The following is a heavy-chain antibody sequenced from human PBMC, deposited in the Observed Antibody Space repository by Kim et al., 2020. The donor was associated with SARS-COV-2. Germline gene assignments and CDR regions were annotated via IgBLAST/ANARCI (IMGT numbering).Heavy chain of an antibody. V-gene: IGHV3-9*01. D-gene: IGHD3-10*01. Sequence: VKGRFTISRDNAKNSLYLQMNSLRAEDTALYYCAKDSDHFYGSGSYDFDYWGQGTLVTVSS. CDR3: AKDSDHFYGSGSYDFDY. J-gene: IGHJ4*02.